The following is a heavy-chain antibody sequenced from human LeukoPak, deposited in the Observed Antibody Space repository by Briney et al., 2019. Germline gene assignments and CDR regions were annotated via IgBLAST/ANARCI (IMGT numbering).Heavy chain of an antibody. CDR1: GFTFSSYS. V-gene: IGHV3-21*01. CDR2: ISSSSYI. Sequence: GGSLRPSCAASGFTFSSYSMNWVRQAPGKGLEWVSSISSSSYIYYADSVKGRFTISRDNAKNSLYLQMNSLRAEDTAVYYCARDGAYGDYDYIDYWGQGTLVTVSS. CDR3: ARDGAYGDYDYIDY. D-gene: IGHD4-17*01. J-gene: IGHJ4*02.